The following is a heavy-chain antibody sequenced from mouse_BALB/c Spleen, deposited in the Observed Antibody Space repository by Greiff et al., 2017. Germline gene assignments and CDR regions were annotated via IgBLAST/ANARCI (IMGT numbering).Heavy chain of an antibody. CDR1: GFTFSDYY. CDR2: ISDGGSYT. D-gene: IGHD1-1*01. CDR3: ARDYYGSSSYYAMDY. V-gene: IGHV5-4*02. J-gene: IGHJ4*01. Sequence: EVKLMESGGGLVKPGGSLKLSCAASGFTFSDYYMYWVRQTPEKRLEWVATISDGGSYTYYPDSVKGRFTISRDNAKNNLYLQMSSLKSEDTAMYYCARDYYGSSSYYAMDYWGQGTSVTVSS.